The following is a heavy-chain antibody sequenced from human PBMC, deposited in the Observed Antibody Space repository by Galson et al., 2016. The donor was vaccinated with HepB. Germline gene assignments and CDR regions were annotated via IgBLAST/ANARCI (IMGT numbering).Heavy chain of an antibody. J-gene: IGHJ4*02. D-gene: IGHD3-10*01. V-gene: IGHV3-64D*06. CDR3: ARHHGSGSYWDYFDY. Sequence: SLRLSCAASGFTFSTYAMHWVRQAPGKGLEYVSAISTNGGSTYYADSVKGSFTISRDNSKNTLYLKMSSLRAEDTAVYYCARHHGSGSYWDYFDYWGQGTLVTVSS. CDR2: ISTNGGST. CDR1: GFTFSTYA.